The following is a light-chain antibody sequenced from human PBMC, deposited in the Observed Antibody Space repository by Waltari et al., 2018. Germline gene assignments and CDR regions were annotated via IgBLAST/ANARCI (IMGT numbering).Light chain of an antibody. CDR3: QQYNDYRT. CDR2: KAS. V-gene: IGKV1-5*03. J-gene: IGKJ1*01. Sequence: DIQMTQSPSTLAASVGDTVTITCRASQSINVWLAWYQQKAGKAPKLLIYKASSLQNGVPSRFSGSGSGTEFTLTITNLQPDDFATYYCQQYNDYRTFGQGTRVEIK. CDR1: QSINVW.